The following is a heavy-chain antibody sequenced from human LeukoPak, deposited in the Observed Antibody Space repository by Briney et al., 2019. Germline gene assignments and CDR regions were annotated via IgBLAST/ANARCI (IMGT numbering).Heavy chain of an antibody. Sequence: SETLSLTCTVSDGSVSSVGYYWGWIRQPPGKGLEWIGSIYYSGTTYYNPSLASRVTIFVDTSKNQFSLRLSSVTAADTAVYYCARALPPYGDLLDYWGQGTLVTVSS. D-gene: IGHD4-17*01. CDR1: DGSVSSVGYY. CDR3: ARALPPYGDLLDY. V-gene: IGHV4-39*01. CDR2: IYYSGTT. J-gene: IGHJ4*02.